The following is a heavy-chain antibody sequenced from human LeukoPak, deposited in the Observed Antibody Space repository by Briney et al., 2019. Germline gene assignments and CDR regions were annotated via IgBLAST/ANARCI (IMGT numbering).Heavy chain of an antibody. J-gene: IGHJ3*02. Sequence: ASVKVSCKASGYTFTSYDINWVRQATGQGLEWMGWMNPNSGNTGYAQKFQGRVTMTRNTSISTAYMELSSLRSEDTAVYYCARSSYYDFWSGYTVGAFDIWGQGTMVTVSS. D-gene: IGHD3-3*01. V-gene: IGHV1-8*01. CDR2: MNPNSGNT. CDR1: GYTFTSYD. CDR3: ARSSYYDFWSGYTVGAFDI.